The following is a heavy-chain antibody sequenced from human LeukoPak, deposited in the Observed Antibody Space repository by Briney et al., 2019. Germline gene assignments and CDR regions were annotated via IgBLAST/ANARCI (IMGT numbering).Heavy chain of an antibody. CDR2: INHSGST. D-gene: IGHD5-18*01. Sequence: SETLSLTCAVYGGSFSGYYWSWIRQPPGKGLEWIGEINHSGSTNYNPSLKSRVTISVDTSKNQFSLKLSSVTAADTAVYYCARGSLGIQLWSEYNWFDPWGQGTLVTVSS. J-gene: IGHJ5*02. CDR3: ARGSLGIQLWSEYNWFDP. V-gene: IGHV4-34*01. CDR1: GGSFSGYY.